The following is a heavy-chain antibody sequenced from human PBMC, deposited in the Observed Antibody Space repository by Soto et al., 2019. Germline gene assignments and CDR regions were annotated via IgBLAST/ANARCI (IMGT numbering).Heavy chain of an antibody. D-gene: IGHD6-13*01. CDR3: ARSREYSSSWYSFGYFDY. CDR2: IIPIFGTA. V-gene: IGHV1-69*13. CDR1: STLNRYV. Sequence: AVKVSWQGFVSTLNRYVFNWGMQAPGRRVEWMGGIIPIFGTANYAQKFQGRVTITADESTSTAYMELSSLRSEDTAVYYCARSREYSSSWYSFGYFDYWGQGTLVTVSS. J-gene: IGHJ4*02.